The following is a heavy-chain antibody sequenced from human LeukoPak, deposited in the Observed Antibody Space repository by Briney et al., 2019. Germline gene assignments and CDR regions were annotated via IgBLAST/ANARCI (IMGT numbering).Heavy chain of an antibody. V-gene: IGHV4-59*01. Sequence: PSETLSLTCTVSGGSISSYGWGWIRQPPGKGLEWIGYIYYSGSTNYNPSLKSRVTISVDTSKNQFSLKLSSVTAADTAVYYCARLSSYDWESFYDYWGQGTLVTVSS. J-gene: IGHJ4*02. CDR3: ARLSSYDWESFYDY. D-gene: IGHD5-12*01. CDR2: IYYSGST. CDR1: GGSISSYG.